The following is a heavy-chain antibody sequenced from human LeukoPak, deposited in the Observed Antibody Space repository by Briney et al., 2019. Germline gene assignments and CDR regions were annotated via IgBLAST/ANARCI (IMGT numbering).Heavy chain of an antibody. CDR2: INPNSGGT. V-gene: IGHV1-2*02. CDR3: ARDGGYGSGSYRVYYYYMDV. CDR1: GYTFTGYY. D-gene: IGHD3-10*01. Sequence: GASVKVSCKASGYTFTGYYMHWVRQAPGQGLEWMGWINPNSGGTNYAQKFQGRVTMTRDTSISTAYMELSRLRSDATAVYYCARDGGYGSGSYRVYYYYMDVWGKGTTVTVSS. J-gene: IGHJ6*03.